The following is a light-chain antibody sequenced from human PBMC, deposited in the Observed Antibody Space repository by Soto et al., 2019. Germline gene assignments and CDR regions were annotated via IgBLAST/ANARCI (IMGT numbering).Light chain of an antibody. CDR3: QTWGTATHVV. V-gene: IGLV4-69*01. CDR2: LNSDGTH. CDR1: SGHSANA. Sequence: QPVLTQSPSASASLGTSVKLTCTLSSGHSANAIAWHQQKPQKAPRFLMKLNSDGTHNKGDGIPDRYSGSSSGAQRYLAISSLQSDDEADYYCQTWGTATHVVFGTGTKLTVL. J-gene: IGLJ1*01.